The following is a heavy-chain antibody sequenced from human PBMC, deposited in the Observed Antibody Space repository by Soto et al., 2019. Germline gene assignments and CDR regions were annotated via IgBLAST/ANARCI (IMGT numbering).Heavy chain of an antibody. Sequence: QVQLVESGGGAVQPGRSLRLSCAASGFTFRSYGMYWVRQAPGKGLEWVAVLSYDGSKKYYADSVKGRFAISRDKSKNTLYLQMYSLRAEDTAVYYCAKDRMYYYYRSELDYWGRGTLVTVSS. V-gene: IGHV3-30*18. CDR2: LSYDGSKK. CDR3: AKDRMYYYYRSELDY. D-gene: IGHD3-22*01. CDR1: GFTFRSYG. J-gene: IGHJ4*02.